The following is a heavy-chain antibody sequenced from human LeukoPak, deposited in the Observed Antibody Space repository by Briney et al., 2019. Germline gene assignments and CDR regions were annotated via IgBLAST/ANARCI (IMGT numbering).Heavy chain of an antibody. D-gene: IGHD3-9*01. V-gene: IGHV1-18*01. CDR3: ARGSGLRDFDWLFDY. CDR2: ISAYNGNT. CDR1: GYTFTIYG. J-gene: IGHJ4*02. Sequence: GASAKVSCEASGYTFTIYGISWVRHAPGQGHEWMGWISAYNGNTTYAQKLQGRVTMTTDTSTSTAYMELRSLISDDTAVYYCARGSGLRDFDWLFDYWGQGTLVTVSS.